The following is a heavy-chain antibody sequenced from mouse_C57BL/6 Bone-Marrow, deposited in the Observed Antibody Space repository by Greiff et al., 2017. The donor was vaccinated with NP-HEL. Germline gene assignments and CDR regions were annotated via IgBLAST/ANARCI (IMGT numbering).Heavy chain of an antibody. CDR3: ARPPFAY. V-gene: IGHV1-81*01. CDR1: GYTFTSYG. CDR2: IYPRSGNT. J-gene: IGHJ3*01. Sequence: VKLLESGAELARPGASVKLSCKASGYTFTSYGISWVKQRPGQGLEWIGEIYPRSGNTYYNEKFKGKATLTADKSSSTAYMELRSLTSEDSAVYFCARPPFAYWGQGTLVTVSA.